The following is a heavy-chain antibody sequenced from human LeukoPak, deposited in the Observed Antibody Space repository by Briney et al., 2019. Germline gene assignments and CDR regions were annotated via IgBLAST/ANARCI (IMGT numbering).Heavy chain of an antibody. J-gene: IGHJ4*02. CDR2: ISSSSSYI. V-gene: IGHV3-21*04. Sequence: GGSLRLSCAASGFTFSSYSMNWVRQAPGKGLEWVSSISSSSSYIYYADSVKGRFTISRDNAKNSLYLQMNSLRAEDTAVYYCAREPTVTRHFDYWGQGTLVTVSS. D-gene: IGHD4-11*01. CDR1: GFTFSSYS. CDR3: AREPTVTRHFDY.